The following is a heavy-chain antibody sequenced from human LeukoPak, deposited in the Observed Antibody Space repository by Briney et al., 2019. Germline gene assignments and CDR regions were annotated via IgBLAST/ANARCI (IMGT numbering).Heavy chain of an antibody. V-gene: IGHV3-21*01. D-gene: IGHD6-19*01. CDR2: ISSSSSYI. CDR3: ARLTAVAGTFYFDY. CDR1: GFTFSSYS. Sequence: GGSLRLSCAASGFTFSSYSMNWVRQAPGKGLEWVSSISSSSSYIYYADSVKGRFTISRDNAKNSLYLRMNSLRAEDTAVYYCARLTAVAGTFYFDYWGQGTLVTVSS. J-gene: IGHJ4*02.